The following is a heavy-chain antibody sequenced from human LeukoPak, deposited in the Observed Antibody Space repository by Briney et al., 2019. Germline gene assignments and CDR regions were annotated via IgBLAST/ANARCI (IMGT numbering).Heavy chain of an antibody. CDR1: GGSFSGYY. CDR3: ASWSYSGYDVGTSFDY. CDR2: INHSGST. J-gene: IGHJ4*02. D-gene: IGHD5-12*01. V-gene: IGHV4-34*01. Sequence: SETLSLTCAGYGGSFSGYYWSWIRQPPGKGLEWIGKINHSGSTNYNPSLKSRGTISVDTSKNQCTLRLSYLTAADTAVYYCASWSYSGYDVGTSFDYWGQGTLVTVSS.